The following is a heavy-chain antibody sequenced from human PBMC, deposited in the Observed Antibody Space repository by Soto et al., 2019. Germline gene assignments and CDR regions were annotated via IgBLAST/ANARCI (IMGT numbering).Heavy chain of an antibody. J-gene: IGHJ3*02. CDR3: ARVGSWYRAFDI. D-gene: IGHD1-1*01. V-gene: IGHV3-21*01. Sequence: PGGSLRLSCAASGFTFSSYSMNWVRQAPGKGLEWVSSISSSSSYIYYADSVKGRFTISRDNAKNSLYLQMNSLRAEDTAVYYCARVGSWYRAFDIWGQGTMVTVSS. CDR1: GFTFSSYS. CDR2: ISSSSSYI.